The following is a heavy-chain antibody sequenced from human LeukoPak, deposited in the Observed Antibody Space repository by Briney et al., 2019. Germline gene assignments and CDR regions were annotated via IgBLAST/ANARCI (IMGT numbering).Heavy chain of an antibody. D-gene: IGHD6-6*01. CDR3: ARHKSMGRFGY. J-gene: IGHJ4*02. CDR2: IYYSGST. V-gene: IGHV4-59*01. CDR1: GGSISSYY. Sequence: SETLSLTCTVSGGSISSYYWSWIRQPPGKGLEWIGYIYYSGSTNYNPSLKSRVTISVDTSKNQFSLKLSSVTAADTAVYYCARHKSMGRFGYWGQGTLVTVSS.